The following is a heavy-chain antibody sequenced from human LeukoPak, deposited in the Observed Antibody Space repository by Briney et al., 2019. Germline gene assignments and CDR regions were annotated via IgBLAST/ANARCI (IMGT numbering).Heavy chain of an antibody. J-gene: IGHJ4*02. CDR1: GGSISSSSYY. V-gene: IGHV4-39*07. CDR3: ARDRPFWSGSIFDY. Sequence: SETLSLTCTVSGGSISSSSYYWGWIRQPPGKGLEWTGSIYYSGSTYYNPSLKSRVTISVDTSKNQFSLKLSSVTAADTAVYYCARDRPFWSGSIFDYWGQGTLVNVSS. CDR2: IYYSGST. D-gene: IGHD3-3*01.